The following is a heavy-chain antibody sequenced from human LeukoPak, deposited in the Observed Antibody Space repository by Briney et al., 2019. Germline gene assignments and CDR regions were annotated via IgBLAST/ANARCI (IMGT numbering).Heavy chain of an antibody. V-gene: IGHV4-39*07. CDR2: IYYSGST. CDR3: ARGRWLQLDY. D-gene: IGHD5-24*01. CDR1: GGSISSSSYY. Sequence: PSETLSLTCTVSGGSISSSSYYWGWIRQPPGKGLEWIGSIYYSGSTYYNPSLKSRVTISVDTSKNQFSLKLSSVTAADTAVYYCARGRWLQLDYWGQGTLVTVSS. J-gene: IGHJ4*02.